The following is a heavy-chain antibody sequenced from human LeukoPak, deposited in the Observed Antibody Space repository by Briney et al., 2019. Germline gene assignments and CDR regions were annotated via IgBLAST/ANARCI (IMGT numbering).Heavy chain of an antibody. D-gene: IGHD2-15*01. Sequence: GGSLRLSCAASGFSFSGYTMNWVRQAPGNGLEWISSIGGDSSYLYYADSVKGRFTIARDNAKNSLYLQMRSLRAEDTAVYYCAKEMYWMPEYWGPGTLVSVS. CDR3: AKEMYWMPEY. CDR1: GFSFSGYT. CDR2: IGGDSSYL. V-gene: IGHV3-21*01. J-gene: IGHJ4*02.